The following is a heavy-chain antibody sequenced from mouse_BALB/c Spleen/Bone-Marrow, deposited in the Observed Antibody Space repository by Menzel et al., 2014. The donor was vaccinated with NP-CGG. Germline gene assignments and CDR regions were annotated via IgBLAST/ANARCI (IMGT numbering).Heavy chain of an antibody. CDR2: ISGGGSYT. D-gene: IGHD2-4*01. V-gene: IGHV5-9-3*01. CDR1: GFTFSSYA. J-gene: IGHJ3*01. CDR3: ARKSYYDYDGRPWFAY. Sequence: EVNVVESGGGLVKPGGSLKLSCAASGFTFSSYAMSWVRQTPEKRLEWVATISGGGSYTYYPDSVKGRFTISRDNAKNTLYLQMSSLRSEDTAMYYCARKSYYDYDGRPWFAYWGQGTLVTVSA.